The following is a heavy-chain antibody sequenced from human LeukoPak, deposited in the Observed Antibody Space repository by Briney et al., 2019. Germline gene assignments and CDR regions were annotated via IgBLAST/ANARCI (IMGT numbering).Heavy chain of an antibody. CDR3: ARDLENMVRGGDAFDI. Sequence: SVKVSCKASGGTFSSYAISRVRQAPGQGLEWMGGIIPIFGTANYAQKFQGRVTITADKSTSTAYMELSSLRSEDTAVYYCARDLENMVRGGDAFDIWGQGTMVTVSS. J-gene: IGHJ3*02. V-gene: IGHV1-69*06. D-gene: IGHD3-10*01. CDR1: GGTFSSYA. CDR2: IIPIFGTA.